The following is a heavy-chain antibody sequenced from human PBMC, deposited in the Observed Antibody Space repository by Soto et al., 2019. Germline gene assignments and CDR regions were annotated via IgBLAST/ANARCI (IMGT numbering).Heavy chain of an antibody. Sequence: QVQLVESGGDLVKPGGSLRLSCAASGFTFRDYCMSWVRQAPGKGLEWVSFICRSTGTMDYADSVRGRFTISRDDAKSSLYLQVNRRRADDTSVYYGARGSECFSSTCYPANYSGMDVWGQGPKVAVSS. D-gene: IGHD2-2*01. CDR3: ARGSECFSSTCYPANYSGMDV. CDR1: GFTFRDYC. J-gene: IGHJ6*02. CDR2: ICRSTGTM. V-gene: IGHV3-11*01.